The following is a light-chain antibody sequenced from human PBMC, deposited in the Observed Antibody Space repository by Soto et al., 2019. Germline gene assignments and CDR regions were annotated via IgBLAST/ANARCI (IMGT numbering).Light chain of an antibody. CDR3: QQYGTSPT. V-gene: IGKV3-20*01. J-gene: IGKJ2*01. CDR2: DAS. CDR1: QSVSSSY. Sequence: EIVLTQSPGTLSLSPGERATLSCRASQSVSSSYLAWYKQKPGQAPRLLIFDASSRATGIPDRFSGSGSGTDFTLTISRLEPEDFAFYYCQQYGTSPTFGQGTKLEIK.